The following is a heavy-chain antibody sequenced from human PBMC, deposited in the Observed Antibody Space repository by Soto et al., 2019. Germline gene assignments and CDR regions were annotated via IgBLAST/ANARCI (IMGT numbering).Heavy chain of an antibody. CDR2: IIPIFGTA. CDR3: ARIPCSGGICYSHYYYGMDV. CDR1: GGTFSSYA. V-gene: IGHV1-69*01. J-gene: IGHJ6*02. D-gene: IGHD2-15*01. Sequence: QVQLVQSGAEVKKPGSSVKVSCKASGGTFSSYAISWVRQAPGQGLEWMGGIIPIFGTANYAQKFQGRVTITADESTSTAYMELSSLRSEDTAVYYCARIPCSGGICYSHYYYGMDVWGQGTTVTVSS.